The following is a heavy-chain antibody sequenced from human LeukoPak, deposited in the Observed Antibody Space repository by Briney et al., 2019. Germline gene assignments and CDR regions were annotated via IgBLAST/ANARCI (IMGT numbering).Heavy chain of an antibody. V-gene: IGHV4-39*01. CDR3: ARRAGRPELRIDY. J-gene: IGHJ4*02. CDR2: IYYSGST. D-gene: IGHD1-26*01. Sequence: WVRQAPGKGLEWIGSIYYSGSTYYNPSLKSRVTISVDTSKNQFSLKLSSVTAADTAVYYCARRAGRPELRIDYWGQGTLVTVSS.